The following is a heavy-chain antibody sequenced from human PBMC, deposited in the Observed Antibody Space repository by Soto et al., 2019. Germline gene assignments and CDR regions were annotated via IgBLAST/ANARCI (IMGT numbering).Heavy chain of an antibody. Sequence: QVQLVESGGGVAQPEKSLRLSCTASGFTFSSYGMHWVRQVPGKGLEWVALIWYEGSKKYYADSVKGRFTISSDTSKNTLFLQMNSLIAEDTAVYHCARDGYCSGGRCYRLLSFDYWGQGTLGTVAS. J-gene: IGHJ4*02. D-gene: IGHD2-15*01. CDR1: GFTFSSYG. V-gene: IGHV3-33*01. CDR2: IWYEGSKK. CDR3: ARDGYCSGGRCYRLLSFDY.